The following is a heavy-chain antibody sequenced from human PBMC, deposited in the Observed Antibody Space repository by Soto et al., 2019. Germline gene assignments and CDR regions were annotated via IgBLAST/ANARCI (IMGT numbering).Heavy chain of an antibody. Sequence: PGESLKISCKGSGYSFTSYWISWVRQMPGKGLEWMGRIDPSDSYTNYSPSFQGHVTISADKSISTAYLQWSSLKASDTAMYYCARTIYDSSGYYCYDYWGQGTLVTISS. V-gene: IGHV5-10-1*01. D-gene: IGHD3-22*01. CDR3: ARTIYDSSGYYCYDY. J-gene: IGHJ4*02. CDR2: IDPSDSYT. CDR1: GYSFTSYW.